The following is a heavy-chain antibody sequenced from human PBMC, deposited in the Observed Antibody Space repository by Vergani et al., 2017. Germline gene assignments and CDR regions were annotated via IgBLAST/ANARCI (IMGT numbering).Heavy chain of an antibody. V-gene: IGHV1-2*02. CDR3: ARDLSPHYGMDV. CDR2: INPNSGGT. D-gene: IGHD2/OR15-2a*01. CDR1: GYTFTGYY. J-gene: IGHJ6*02. Sequence: QVQLVQSGAEVKKPGASVKVSCKASGYTFTGYYMHWVRQAPGQGLEWMGWINPNSGGTNYAQKFQGGVTMTRDTSIRTAYMVLSRLRSDDTAVYYCARDLSPHYGMDVWGQGTTVTVSS.